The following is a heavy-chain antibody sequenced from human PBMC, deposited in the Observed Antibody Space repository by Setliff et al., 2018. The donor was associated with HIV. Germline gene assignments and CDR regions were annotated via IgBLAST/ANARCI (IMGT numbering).Heavy chain of an antibody. Sequence: SGLTLVNPTQTLTLTCTFSGFSLSTSGVGVGWIRQPPGKALEWLALIYWDDDKRYSPSLKSRLTITKDTSKNQVVLTMTNMDPVDTATYYCAHAHPYSSSWYWGFFFDYWGQGTLVTVSS. CDR3: AHAHPYSSSWYWGFFFDY. V-gene: IGHV2-5*02. CDR2: IYWDDDK. CDR1: GFSLSTSGVG. J-gene: IGHJ4*02. D-gene: IGHD6-13*01.